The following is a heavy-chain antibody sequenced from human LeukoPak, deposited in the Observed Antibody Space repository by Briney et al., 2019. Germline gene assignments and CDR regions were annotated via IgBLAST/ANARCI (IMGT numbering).Heavy chain of an antibody. CDR2: INHSGST. D-gene: IGHD4-23*01. V-gene: IGHV4-34*01. Sequence: PSETLSLTCAVYGVSFSGYYWSWIRQPPGKGLEWIGEINHSGSTNYNPSLKSRVTISVDTSKNQFSLKLSSVTAADTAVYYCARAGGVVTRFDYWGQGTLVTVSS. CDR1: GVSFSGYY. CDR3: ARAGGVVTRFDY. J-gene: IGHJ4*02.